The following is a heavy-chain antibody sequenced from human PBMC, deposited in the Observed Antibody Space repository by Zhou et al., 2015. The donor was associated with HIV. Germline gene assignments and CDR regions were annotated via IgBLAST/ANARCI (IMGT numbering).Heavy chain of an antibody. Sequence: QVQLVQSGAEVRKPGSSLKVSCKSSGGTFSRFVVNWVRQAPGQGLEWMGGMIPIFGIAKYAQKFQDRVTMTADESKNTVYLDFSSLRSDDTAVYFCARGGTVTRGVIRKMPQFYYYYVMEVWGQGTTVTVSS. D-gene: IGHD3-10*01. CDR3: ARGGTVTRGVIRKMPQFYYYYVMEV. J-gene: IGHJ6*02. CDR2: MIPIFGIA. CDR1: GGTFSRFV. V-gene: IGHV1-69*01.